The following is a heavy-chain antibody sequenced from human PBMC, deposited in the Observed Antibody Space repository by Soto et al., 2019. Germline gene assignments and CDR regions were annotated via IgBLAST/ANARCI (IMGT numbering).Heavy chain of an antibody. V-gene: IGHV1-18*01. CDR1: GYTFTNYG. Sequence: QVQLVQSGGEVKKPGASVKVSCTASGYTFTNYGITWVRQAPGQGLEWMGWISTHNGNTTYAQNLQGRGTMTTDTSTTTAYMDLTSLRFDDTAVYYCARVLDCSDTGCYAAWFDPWGQGTLVTVSS. D-gene: IGHD2-2*01. CDR3: ARVLDCSDTGCYAAWFDP. CDR2: ISTHNGNT. J-gene: IGHJ5*02.